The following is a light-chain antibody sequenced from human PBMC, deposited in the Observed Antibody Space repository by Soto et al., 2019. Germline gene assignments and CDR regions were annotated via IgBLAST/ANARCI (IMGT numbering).Light chain of an antibody. CDR2: EVS. J-gene: IGLJ1*01. CDR1: SSDVGGNGS. Sequence: QSVLTQPASVSGPPGQSITISCTGTSSDVGGNGSVSWYQQHPGKAPKLMIYEVSNRPSGVSNRFSGSKSGNTAPLTISGLQAEDDADYYCSSYTSSGTYVFGTGTKVTVL. V-gene: IGLV2-14*01. CDR3: SSYTSSGTYV.